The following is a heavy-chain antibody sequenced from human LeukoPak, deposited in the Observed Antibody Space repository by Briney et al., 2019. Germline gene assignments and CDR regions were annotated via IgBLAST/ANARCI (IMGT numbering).Heavy chain of an antibody. CDR1: GGSISSSSYY. CDR3: ARDLRYLTFDP. Sequence: SETLSLTCTVSGGSISSSSYYWGWIRQPPGKGLEWIGSIYYSGSTYYNPSLKSRVTISVDTSKNQFSLKLSSVTAADTAVYYCARDLRYLTFDPWGQGTLVTVSS. CDR2: IYYSGST. D-gene: IGHD3-9*01. J-gene: IGHJ5*02. V-gene: IGHV4-39*07.